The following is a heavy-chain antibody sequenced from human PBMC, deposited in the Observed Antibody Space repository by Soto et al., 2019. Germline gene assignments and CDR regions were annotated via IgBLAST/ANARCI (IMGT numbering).Heavy chain of an antibody. V-gene: IGHV4-34*01. D-gene: IGHD3-22*01. CDR1: GGSFSVDY. Sequence: TSETLSLTGAVYGGSFSVDYWSWVRQPPGKGLEWIGEINRSGSINYNPSLKSRVTISVDTSKNQFSLRLYSVTAADTAVYYCATRDDSSAYCFDPWGQGTLVTVSS. J-gene: IGHJ5*02. CDR2: INRSGSI. CDR3: ATRDDSSAYCFDP.